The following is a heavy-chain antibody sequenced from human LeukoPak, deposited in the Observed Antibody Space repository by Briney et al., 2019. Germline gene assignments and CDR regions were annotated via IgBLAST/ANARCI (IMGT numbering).Heavy chain of an antibody. Sequence: GGSLRLSCAASGFTFSDYWIHWVRQAPGKGLVWVSRINTDGSITNYADSVKGRFSISRDNAKNTLYLQMSSLRAEDTAVYYCAKRPYDSSGYYDLNPDYWGQGTLVTVSS. CDR3: AKRPYDSSGYYDLNPDY. D-gene: IGHD3-22*01. J-gene: IGHJ4*02. CDR2: INTDGSIT. V-gene: IGHV3-74*01. CDR1: GFTFSDYW.